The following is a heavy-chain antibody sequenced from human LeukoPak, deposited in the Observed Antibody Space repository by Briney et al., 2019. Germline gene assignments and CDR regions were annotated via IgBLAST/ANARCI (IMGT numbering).Heavy chain of an antibody. CDR3: TREGMIPVGYYYYMDV. Sequence: PGRSLRLSCTASGFTFGDYAMSWVRQAPGKGLEWVGFIRSKAYGGTTEYAASVKGRFTISRDDSKSIAYLQMNSLKTEDTAVYYCTREGMIPVGYYYYMDVWGKGTTVTVSS. V-gene: IGHV3-49*04. J-gene: IGHJ6*03. CDR2: IRSKAYGGTT. D-gene: IGHD3-16*01. CDR1: GFTFGDYA.